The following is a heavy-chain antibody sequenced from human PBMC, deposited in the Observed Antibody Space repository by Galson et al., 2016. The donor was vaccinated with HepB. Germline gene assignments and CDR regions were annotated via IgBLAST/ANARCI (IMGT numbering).Heavy chain of an antibody. V-gene: IGHV3-7*01. Sequence: SLRLSCAASGFSFGDYWMSWVRQAPGKGLEWVANIKQDGREKYYVDSVKDRFTISRDNAKKSLYLQMNNLRSEDTAVYYCARDLPYIIIVPAAMDSWGQGTLVTVSS. CDR3: ARDLPYIIIVPAAMDS. J-gene: IGHJ4*02. D-gene: IGHD2-2*01. CDR1: GFSFGDYW. CDR2: IKQDGREK.